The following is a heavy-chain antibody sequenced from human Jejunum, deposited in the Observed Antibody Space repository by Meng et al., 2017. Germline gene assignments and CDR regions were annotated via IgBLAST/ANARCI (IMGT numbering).Heavy chain of an antibody. Sequence: QVQFMQSGAEVKKPGASLKVSCKASGTTLTNYAIHWVRQAPGQRLEWMGWITVGNGNTKYSQKFQGRVTITRGTSASTAYMELSSLTSEDTAVYYCAGDNGDSGIFDYWGQGTLVTVSS. V-gene: IGHV1-3*01. J-gene: IGHJ4*02. CDR1: GTTLTNYA. D-gene: IGHD4-17*01. CDR3: AGDNGDSGIFDY. CDR2: ITVGNGNT.